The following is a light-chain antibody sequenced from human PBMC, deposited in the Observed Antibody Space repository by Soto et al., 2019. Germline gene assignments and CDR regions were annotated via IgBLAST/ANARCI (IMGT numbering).Light chain of an antibody. CDR1: QSVSSN. V-gene: IGKV3-15*01. Sequence: EIVMTQSPATLSVSPGERATLSCRASQSVSSNLAWYQQKPGQVPRLLVYGASTRATGIPARFSGSGSGTQFTLTISSLQSEDFAVYYCQQHNNWPLTFGGGTKVDIK. CDR3: QQHNNWPLT. CDR2: GAS. J-gene: IGKJ4*01.